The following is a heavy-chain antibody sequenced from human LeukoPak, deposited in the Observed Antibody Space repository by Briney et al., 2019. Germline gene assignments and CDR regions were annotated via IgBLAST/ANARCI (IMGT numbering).Heavy chain of an antibody. CDR1: GFTFNSYA. CDR3: AKDPWGSRGYFDY. D-gene: IGHD7-27*01. Sequence: GGSLRLSCAASGFTFNSYAMSWVRQAPGKGLERVSAISGNGRATNYADSVRGRFSISRDNSKNTLYLQMNSLRAEDTALYYCAKDPWGSRGYFDYWGQGTLVTVSS. CDR2: ISGNGRAT. J-gene: IGHJ4*02. V-gene: IGHV3-23*01.